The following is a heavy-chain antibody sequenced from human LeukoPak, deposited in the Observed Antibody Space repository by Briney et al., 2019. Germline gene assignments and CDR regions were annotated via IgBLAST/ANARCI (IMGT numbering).Heavy chain of an antibody. D-gene: IGHD3-10*01. Sequence: ASVKVSCKASGYTFTSYGISWVRQAPGQGLEWMGWISAYNGNTNYAQKLQGRVTMTTDTSTSTAYMELRSLRSDDTAVYYCVITMVRGVPYYFDYWGQGTLVTVSS. V-gene: IGHV1-18*01. CDR2: ISAYNGNT. CDR1: GYTFTSYG. CDR3: VITMVRGVPYYFDY. J-gene: IGHJ4*02.